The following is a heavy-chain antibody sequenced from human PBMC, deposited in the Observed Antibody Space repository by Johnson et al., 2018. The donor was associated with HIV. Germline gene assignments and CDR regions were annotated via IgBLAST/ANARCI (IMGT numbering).Heavy chain of an antibody. CDR1: GFAFSSYG. V-gene: IGHV3-30*02. CDR2: IRYDGSNE. D-gene: IGHD6-13*01. CDR3: TTQQRADAFDI. Sequence: QVQLVESGGGVVQPGGSLRLSCAASGFAFSSYGMHWVRQAPGKGLEWVTFIRYDGSNEYYADSVKGRFTISRDNSKNTLYLQMNSLKTEDTAVYYCTTQQRADAFDIWGQGTMVTVSS. J-gene: IGHJ3*02.